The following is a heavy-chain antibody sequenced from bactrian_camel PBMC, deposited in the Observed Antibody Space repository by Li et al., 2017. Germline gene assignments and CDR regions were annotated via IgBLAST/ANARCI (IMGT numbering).Heavy chain of an antibody. Sequence: QVQLVESGGGSVQAGGSLRLSCAASGYSYSSYCMGWFRQAPGTEREGVAGIVRGRAIVYADSVKGRFTISQDNGAKTLYLQMSALKPEDTAMYYCAADDRPVIDFELGLWPDEYMYWGQGTQVTVS. CDR3: AADDRPVIDFELGLWPDEYMY. CDR2: IVRGRAI. D-gene: IGHD5*01. V-gene: IGHV3S53*01. CDR1: GYSYSSYC. J-gene: IGHJ4*01.